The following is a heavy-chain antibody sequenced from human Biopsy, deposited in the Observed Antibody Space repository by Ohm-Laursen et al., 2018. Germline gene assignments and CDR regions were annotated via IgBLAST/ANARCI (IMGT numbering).Heavy chain of an antibody. Sequence: GASVTASCTVSAYAVTVFSMHWARQAPGKGLEWMGCFAPENGKTIYAQKFQGRVTMTEDTSTDTAYMELSSLRSEDTAVNYGAADINVWNVNYWGQGTQVTVSS. CDR3: AADINVWNVNY. CDR2: FAPENGKT. D-gene: IGHD1-1*01. CDR1: AYAVTVFS. J-gene: IGHJ4*02. V-gene: IGHV1-24*01.